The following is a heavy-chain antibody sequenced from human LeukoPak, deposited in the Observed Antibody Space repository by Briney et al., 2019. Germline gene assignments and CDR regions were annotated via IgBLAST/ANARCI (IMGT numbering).Heavy chain of an antibody. D-gene: IGHD5-18*01. CDR1: GRTFRSYA. CDR2: LILIFGTA. CDR3: ARDLCRYGYCYFDY. Sequence: SVKVSCKASGRTFRSYAISWVRQAPGQGLEWMGGLILIFGTAHYAQKPQGRVTITADESTSTAYMELSSLRSEDTAVYYCARDLCRYGYCYFDYWGQGTLVTVSS. J-gene: IGHJ4*02. V-gene: IGHV1-69*01.